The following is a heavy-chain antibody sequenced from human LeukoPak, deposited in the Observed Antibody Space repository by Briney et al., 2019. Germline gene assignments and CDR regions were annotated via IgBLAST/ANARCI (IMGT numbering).Heavy chain of an antibody. Sequence: WASVTVSCKASGGTFSSYAISWVRQAPGQGLEWMGGIIPIFGTANYAQKFQGRVTITADESTSTAYMELSSLRSEDTAVYYCARDIRLSGYFDYWGQGTLVTVSS. CDR1: GGTFSSYA. V-gene: IGHV1-69*13. D-gene: IGHD2-15*01. CDR3: ARDIRLSGYFDY. J-gene: IGHJ4*02. CDR2: IIPIFGTA.